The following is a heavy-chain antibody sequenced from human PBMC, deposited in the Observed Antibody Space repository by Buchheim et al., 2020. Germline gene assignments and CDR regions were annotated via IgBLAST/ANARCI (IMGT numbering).Heavy chain of an antibody. CDR2: IYYSGST. CDR1: GGSISCGGYY. V-gene: IGHV4-31*03. Sequence: QVQLQESGPGLVKPSQTLSLTCTVSGGSISCGGYYWSWIRQHPGKGLEWIGYIYYSGSTYYNPSLKSRVTISVDTSKNQFSLKLSSVTAADTAVYYCAREAIDRSRHSGYDSGGFDYWGQGTL. J-gene: IGHJ4*02. CDR3: AREAIDRSRHSGYDSGGFDY. D-gene: IGHD5-12*01.